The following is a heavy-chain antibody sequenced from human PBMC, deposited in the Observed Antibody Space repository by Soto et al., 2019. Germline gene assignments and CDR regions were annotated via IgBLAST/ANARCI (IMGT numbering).Heavy chain of an antibody. CDR2: INHNTNT. J-gene: IGHJ4*02. D-gene: IGHD3-3*01. CDR1: GGSFSDTY. V-gene: IGHV4-34*01. CDR3: AKARAQYYDFWSGYPVDY. Sequence: ETLSLTCAVYGGSFSDTYWNWFRQPPGKGLEWIGEINHNTNTIYNPSLTSRVTISVDTSKNHFSLKLTSVTAADTAVYYCAKARAQYYDFWSGYPVDYWGQGTLVTVSS.